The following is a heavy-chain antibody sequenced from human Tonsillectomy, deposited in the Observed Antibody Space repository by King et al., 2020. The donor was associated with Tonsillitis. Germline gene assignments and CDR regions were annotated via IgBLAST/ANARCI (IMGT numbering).Heavy chain of an antibody. CDR3: ARDYPYDQSPFDY. CDR1: GFTFSDYY. J-gene: IGHJ4*02. D-gene: IGHD2-2*01. Sequence: VQLVESGGGLVKPGGSLRLSCAASGFTFSDYYMSWIRQAPGKGLEWVSYISNSTMYYADSVKGRFTISRDNAKNSLYLKMNSLRAEDTAVYYCARDYPYDQSPFDYWGQGTLVTVSS. V-gene: IGHV3-11*01. CDR2: ISNSTM.